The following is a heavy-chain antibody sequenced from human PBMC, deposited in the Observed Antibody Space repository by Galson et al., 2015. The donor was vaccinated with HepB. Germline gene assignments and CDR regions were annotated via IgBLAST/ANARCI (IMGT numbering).Heavy chain of an antibody. CDR1: GFTVSNNY. Sequence: SLRLSCAASGFTVSNNYMSWLRQAPGKGLEWVSDIYNTGSTYYADSVKGRFTISSDNSKNTLHLQMNSLRLEDTAVYYCARESDWSYDSWGQGTLVTVSS. CDR3: ARESDWSYDS. J-gene: IGHJ4*02. V-gene: IGHV3-66*01. D-gene: IGHD2-21*01. CDR2: IYNTGST.